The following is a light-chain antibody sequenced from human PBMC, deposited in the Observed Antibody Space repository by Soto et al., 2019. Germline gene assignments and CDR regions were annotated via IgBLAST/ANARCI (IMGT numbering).Light chain of an antibody. CDR1: ESPLQSDGKTH. CDR3: MQTILLPIT. Sequence: DIVVTQTLLALHVTPGQPTSISFMCIESPLQSDGKTHLFWYLQKPGQPPQLLIYEASNRFSGVPDRFSGSGSGTDFTLKISRVGAEDIGVYYCMQTILLPITFGQGTRLEIK. CDR2: EAS. V-gene: IGKV2D-29*01. J-gene: IGKJ5*01.